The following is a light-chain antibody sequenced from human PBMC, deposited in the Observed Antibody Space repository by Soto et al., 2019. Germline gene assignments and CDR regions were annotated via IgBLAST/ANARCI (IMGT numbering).Light chain of an antibody. V-gene: IGLV1-40*01. Sequence: QAVVTQPPSVSGAPGQRVTISCTGSSSNIGAGYDVHWYQQRPGTAPKLLIFGNINRPSWVPDRFSGSKSGTSASLAITGLQAEDEGDYYCQSYDSTLSARYVFGTGTKLTVL. CDR2: GNI. CDR1: SSNIGAGYD. CDR3: QSYDSTLSARYV. J-gene: IGLJ1*01.